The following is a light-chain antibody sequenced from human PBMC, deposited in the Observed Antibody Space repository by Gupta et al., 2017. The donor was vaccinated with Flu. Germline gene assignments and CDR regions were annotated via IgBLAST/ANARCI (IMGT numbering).Light chain of an antibody. Sequence: EIVMTQSPATLSVSPGERATLSCRASQIVSSNLAWYQQKPGEAPRLLIYGASTRATGTPARFSGSGSGTEFTLTISSLQSEDVAVYYCQQYNNWPPKFTFGPGTKVDIK. CDR2: GAS. J-gene: IGKJ3*01. CDR1: QIVSSN. V-gene: IGKV3-15*01. CDR3: QQYNNWPPKFT.